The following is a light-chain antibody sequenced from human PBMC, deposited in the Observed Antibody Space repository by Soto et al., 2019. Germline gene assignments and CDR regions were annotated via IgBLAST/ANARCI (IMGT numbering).Light chain of an antibody. CDR3: SLETTTKTTACV. J-gene: IGLJ1*01. V-gene: IGLV2-14*01. Sequence: QSVLPQPASLSVSRGQSITISCAGSSGDIGRYNRVSWYQQHPGKDPKLIIYEVTDRPSGVSNPFSGSKSGNTDSLNISGLQAEDDVENYCSLETTTKTTACVFGTCTKATV. CDR1: SGDIGRYNR. CDR2: EVT.